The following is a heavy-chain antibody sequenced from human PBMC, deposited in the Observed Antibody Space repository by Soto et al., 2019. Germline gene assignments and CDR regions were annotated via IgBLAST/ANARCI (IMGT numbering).Heavy chain of an antibody. J-gene: IGHJ4*02. V-gene: IGHV3-21*01. CDR1: GFTFSSYS. CDR3: ASDPDRTDPPFDY. CDR2: ISSSSSYI. Sequence: GGSLRHSCTASGFTFSSYSMNWVRQAPGKGLEWVSSISSSSSYIYYADSVKGRFTISRDNAKNSLYLQMNSLRAEDTAVYYCASDPDRTDPPFDYWGPGTLVTVPS.